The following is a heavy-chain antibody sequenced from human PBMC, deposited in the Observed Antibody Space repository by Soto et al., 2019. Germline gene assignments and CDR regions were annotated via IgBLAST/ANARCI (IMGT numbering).Heavy chain of an antibody. CDR1: GDSISGSS. CDR2: MYFSGRT. CDR3: ARGSGWYFH. V-gene: IGHV4-59*01. J-gene: IGHJ4*02. D-gene: IGHD6-19*01. Sequence: QVQLQESGPGLVKPSETLSLTCTVSGDSISGSSWSWIRQPPGKGLEWLAYMYFSGRTNYNPSLKSRVTISVDTSKNQFSLKLSSVTAADTAVYYCARGSGWYFHWGQGTLVPVSS.